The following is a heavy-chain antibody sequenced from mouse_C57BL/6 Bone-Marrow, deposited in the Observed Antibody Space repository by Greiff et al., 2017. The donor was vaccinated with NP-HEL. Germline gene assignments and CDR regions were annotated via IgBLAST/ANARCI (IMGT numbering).Heavy chain of an antibody. V-gene: IGHV3-6*01. CDR1: GYSITSGYY. CDR2: ISYDGSN. Sequence: DVQLQESGPGLVKPSQSLSLTCSVTGYSITSGYYWNWIRQFPGNQLEWMGYISYDGSNNYNPSLKNRISITRDTSKNQFFLKLNAVTTEDTATCYCARGFPRRFAYWGQGTLVTVSA. CDR3: ARGFPRRFAY. J-gene: IGHJ3*01.